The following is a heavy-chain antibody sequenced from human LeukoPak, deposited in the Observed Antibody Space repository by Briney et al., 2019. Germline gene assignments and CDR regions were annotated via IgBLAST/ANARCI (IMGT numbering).Heavy chain of an antibody. CDR3: ARRGWGSGGFDY. CDR1: GGSISSYY. CDR2: IYYSGST. V-gene: IGHV4-59*12. J-gene: IGHJ4*02. D-gene: IGHD7-27*01. Sequence: SETLSLTCTVSGGSISSYYWSWIRQPPGKGLEWIGYIYYSGSTNYNPSLKSRVTISVDTSKNQFSLKLSSVTAADTAVYYCARRGWGSGGFDYWGQGTLVTVSS.